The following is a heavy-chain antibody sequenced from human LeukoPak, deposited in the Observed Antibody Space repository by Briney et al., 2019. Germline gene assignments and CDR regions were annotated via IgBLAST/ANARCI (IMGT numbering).Heavy chain of an antibody. D-gene: IGHD4-11*01. CDR2: IYADGST. V-gene: IGHV3-53*01. J-gene: IGHJ4*02. CDR1: GFIVNSNY. Sequence: GGSLRLSCEASGFIVNSNYLSWVRQAPGKGLEWVSVIYADGSTFYADSVKGRFTISRDNSKNTLYLQMNSLRAEDTAIYYCANPPTVTSFHYWGQGTLVTVSS. CDR3: ANPPTVTSFHY.